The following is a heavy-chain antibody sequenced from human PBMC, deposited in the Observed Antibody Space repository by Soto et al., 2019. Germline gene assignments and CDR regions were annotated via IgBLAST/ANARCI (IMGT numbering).Heavy chain of an antibody. V-gene: IGHV3-23*01. J-gene: IGHJ3*01. CDR1: GFTFSNYA. CDR2: LGVRST. Sequence: GGSLRRSGAASGFTFSNYAMSWVLQAPGMGLEWVSTLGVRSTYYADSVKGRFTISRDNSNNALYLQMNSLRVGDTAVYYCAKGTLVKPPGTRAFDVWGQGTMVTVSS. D-gene: IGHD6-13*01. CDR3: AKGTLVKPPGTRAFDV.